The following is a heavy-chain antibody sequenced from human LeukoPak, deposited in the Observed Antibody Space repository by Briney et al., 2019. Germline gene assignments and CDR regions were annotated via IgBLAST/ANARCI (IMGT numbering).Heavy chain of an antibody. CDR1: GFTFTAYS. D-gene: IGHD1-26*01. V-gene: IGHV3-21*01. J-gene: IGHJ4*02. CDR2: ISSSSSYI. Sequence: GGSLRLSCAASGFTFTAYSMNWVRQAPGKGLEWVSSISSSSSYIYYADSVKGRFTISRDNAKNSLYLQMNSLRAEDTAVYYCARAAGGRSLDYWGQGTLVTVSS. CDR3: ARAAGGRSLDY.